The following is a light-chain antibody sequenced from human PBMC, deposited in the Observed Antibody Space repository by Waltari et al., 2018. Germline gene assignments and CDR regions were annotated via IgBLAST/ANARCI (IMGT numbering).Light chain of an antibody. CDR1: RKDCGKYNI. CDR2: EVN. Sequence: DLTKPGHVSGSPGRANNRTCTGTRKDCGKYNIIRWYQQHPGKAPKLMISEVNKRPSGVSNRFSGSKSGNTASLTISGLQSEDEASYYCSSYISSTSVIFGGGTKLTVL. J-gene: IGLJ2*01. CDR3: SSYISSTSVI. V-gene: IGLV2-23*02.